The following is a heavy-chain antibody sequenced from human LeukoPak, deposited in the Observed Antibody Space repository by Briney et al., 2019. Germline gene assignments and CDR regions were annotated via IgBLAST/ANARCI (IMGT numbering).Heavy chain of an antibody. CDR1: GFTFSNYG. V-gene: IGHV3-33*06. J-gene: IGHJ4*02. CDR2: IWYDGSNK. Sequence: GGSLRLSCAASGFTFSNYGMHWVRQAPGQGLEWVALIWYDGSNKYYADPVKGRFTISRDNSKNTLYLQMNSLRAEDTAVYYCAKIWGSSGWYEYSFDYWGQGTLVTVSS. CDR3: AKIWGSSGWYEYSFDY. D-gene: IGHD6-19*01.